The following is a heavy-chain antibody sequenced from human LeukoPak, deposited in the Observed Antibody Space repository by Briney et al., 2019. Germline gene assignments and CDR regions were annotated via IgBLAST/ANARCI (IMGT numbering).Heavy chain of an antibody. Sequence: GGSLRLSCAASGVSFNDCTMNWVRQAPGKGLEWGAVISNDGTTYYIDSVKGRFTISRNNSKNTLYLQMNGLRAEDTAVYFCTKRLITNPFDNWGQGTLVTVSS. D-gene: IGHD1-20*01. CDR1: GVSFNDCT. CDR3: TKRLITNPFDN. V-gene: IGHV3-23*01. J-gene: IGHJ4*02. CDR2: ISNDGTT.